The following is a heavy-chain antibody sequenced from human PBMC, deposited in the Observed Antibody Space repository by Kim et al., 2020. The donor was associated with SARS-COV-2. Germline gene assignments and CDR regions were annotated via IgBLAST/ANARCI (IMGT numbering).Heavy chain of an antibody. CDR1: GGSISSSSYY. CDR2: IYYSGST. V-gene: IGHV4-39*01. J-gene: IGHJ4*02. CDR3: ATLLIAVAVTEDY. D-gene: IGHD6-19*01. Sequence: SETLSLTCTVSGGSISSSSYYWGWIRQPPGKGLEWIGSIYYSGSTYYNPSLKSRVTISVDTSKNQFSLKLSSVTAADTAVYYCATLLIAVAVTEDYWGQGTRVTVSS.